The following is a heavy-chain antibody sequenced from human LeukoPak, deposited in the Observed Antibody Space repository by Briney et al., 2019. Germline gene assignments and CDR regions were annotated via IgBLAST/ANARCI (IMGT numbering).Heavy chain of an antibody. CDR3: ARGRVSSSTWYSTYYYFFYMDF. V-gene: IGHV4-59*01. D-gene: IGHD4-11*01. J-gene: IGHJ6*03. CDR2: VDHTGST. CDR1: DDSITMYY. Sequence: SETLSLTCTVSDDSITMYYWTWIRQPPGKGLEWIGYVDHTGSTKFNPSLNGRVSISRDTSNNFFSLRLRSVTAADTAVYFCARGRVSSSTWYSTYYYFFYMDFWGKGTTVTISS.